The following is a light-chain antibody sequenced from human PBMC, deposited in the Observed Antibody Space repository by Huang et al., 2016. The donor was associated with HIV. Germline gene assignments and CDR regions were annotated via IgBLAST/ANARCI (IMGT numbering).Light chain of an antibody. CDR2: DAS. CDR1: QNIDTS. Sequence: EIVLTQSPASLSWYPGERVTLFCRASQNIDTSLAWYQQKPGQSPRLLVYDASQRATGVPDRFTGSGSGTDFTLTISSLESDDFAVYFCQQRASWLTFGGGTKVEVK. J-gene: IGKJ4*01. V-gene: IGKV3-11*01. CDR3: QQRASWLT.